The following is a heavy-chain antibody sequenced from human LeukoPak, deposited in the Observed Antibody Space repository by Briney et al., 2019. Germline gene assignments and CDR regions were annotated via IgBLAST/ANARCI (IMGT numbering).Heavy chain of an antibody. V-gene: IGHV4-4*02. Sequence: PSETLSLTCAVSGGSISISSSNWWSWVRQPPGKGLEWMGEIFHSGSTNYNPSLKSRVTISVDKSKNQFSLKLSSLTAADTAVYYCARDLHGGNSFTSDWYFDLWGRGTLVTVSS. J-gene: IGHJ2*01. CDR3: ARDLHGGNSFTSDWYFDL. CDR1: GGSISISSSNW. D-gene: IGHD4-23*01. CDR2: IFHSGST.